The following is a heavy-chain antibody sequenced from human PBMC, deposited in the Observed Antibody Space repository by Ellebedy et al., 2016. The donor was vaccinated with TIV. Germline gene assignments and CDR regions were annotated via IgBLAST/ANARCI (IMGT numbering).Heavy chain of an antibody. J-gene: IGHJ4*02. CDR3: ARWATYSDGLDY. CDR1: GGSISSYY. D-gene: IGHD4-17*01. CDR2: IYYSGST. V-gene: IGHV4-59*01. Sequence: MPSETLSLTCTVSGGSISSYYWSWIRQPPGKGLEWIGYIYYSGSTNYNPSLKSRVTISVDTSKNQFSLKLSSVTAADTAVYYCARWATYSDGLDYWGQGSLVTVSS.